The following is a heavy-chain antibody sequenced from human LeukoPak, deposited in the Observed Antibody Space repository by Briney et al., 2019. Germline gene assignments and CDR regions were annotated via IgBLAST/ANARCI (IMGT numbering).Heavy chain of an antibody. D-gene: IGHD2-8*01. J-gene: IGHJ4*02. CDR3: ARVSSTKAVDY. Sequence: PSETLSLTCTVSGYSITSGYYWGWIRQPPGKGLEWIGYIYHSGSTYYIPSLKSRLTISVDTSKNQFSLKLSSVTAADTAVYYCARVSSTKAVDYWGQGTLVTVSS. CDR2: IYHSGST. V-gene: IGHV4-38-2*02. CDR1: GYSITSGYY.